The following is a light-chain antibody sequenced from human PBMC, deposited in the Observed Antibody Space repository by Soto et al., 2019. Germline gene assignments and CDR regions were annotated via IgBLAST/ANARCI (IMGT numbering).Light chain of an antibody. CDR3: QQYGSSPIT. Sequence: IVLTQSPGTLSLSPGERATLSCRASQSVSNSLAWYQQKTGQAPRLLISGASSRATGIPDRFSGSGSETDFTLTISRLEHEDFALYYCQQYGSSPITFGQGTRLEIK. CDR2: GAS. J-gene: IGKJ5*01. CDR1: QSVSNS. V-gene: IGKV3-20*01.